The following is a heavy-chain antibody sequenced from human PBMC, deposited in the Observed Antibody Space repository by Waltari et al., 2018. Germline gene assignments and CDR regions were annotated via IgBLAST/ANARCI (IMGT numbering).Heavy chain of an antibody. CDR2: INRDGSDK. Sequence: EVQLVESGGGLVQPGGSLRLSCAASGFSFSDYWMSWVRQGPGKGLEWVANINRDGSDKYYVDSVKGRFTISRDNAKNSVYLQMNSLRAEDTAVYYCARSQVELYDYWGQGALVTVSS. V-gene: IGHV3-7*01. J-gene: IGHJ4*02. CDR3: ARSQVELYDY. D-gene: IGHD1-1*01. CDR1: GFSFSDYW.